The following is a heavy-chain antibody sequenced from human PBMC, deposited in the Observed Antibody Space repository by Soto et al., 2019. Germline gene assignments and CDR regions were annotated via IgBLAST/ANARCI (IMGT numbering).Heavy chain of an antibody. J-gene: IGHJ5*02. CDR3: ARQRYVDFWSGYINWLHP. D-gene: IGHD3-3*01. Sequence: PSETLSLTCTVPGGSIGSSNYFWGWIRQPPGKGLEWIGSMYYSGSTYHNPSLMSRVTISVDTSKNQFSLKLNPVTAADTAVYYCARQRYVDFWSGYINWLHPCGPGT. CDR2: MYYSGST. CDR1: GGSIGSSNYF. V-gene: IGHV4-39*01.